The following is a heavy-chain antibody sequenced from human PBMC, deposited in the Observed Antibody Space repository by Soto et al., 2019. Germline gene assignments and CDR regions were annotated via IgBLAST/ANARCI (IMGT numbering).Heavy chain of an antibody. Sequence: PSETLSLTSAVSGGYISSSNWWSWVRQPPGKGLEWIGEIYHSGSTNYNPSLKSRVTISVDKSKNQFSLKLSSVTAADTAVYYCARVVYESSSWFFDYWGQGTLVTVSS. CDR3: ARVVYESSSWFFDY. CDR1: GGYISSSNW. V-gene: IGHV4-4*02. D-gene: IGHD6-13*01. CDR2: IYHSGST. J-gene: IGHJ4*02.